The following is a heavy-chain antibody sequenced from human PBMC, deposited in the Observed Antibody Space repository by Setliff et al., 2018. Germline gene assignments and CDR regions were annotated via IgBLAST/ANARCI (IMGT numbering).Heavy chain of an antibody. J-gene: IGHJ6*03. V-gene: IGHV4-39*07. CDR1: GGSISSSSYY. Sequence: PSETLSLTCTVSGGSISSSSYYWGWIRQPPGKGLEWIGSVYYRGSTYYNPSLKSRVTVSVDTSKNQFSLKLSSVTAADTAVYYCARMTGFLYMDVWGKGTTVTVSS. D-gene: IGHD3-3*01. CDR3: ARMTGFLYMDV. CDR2: VYYRGST.